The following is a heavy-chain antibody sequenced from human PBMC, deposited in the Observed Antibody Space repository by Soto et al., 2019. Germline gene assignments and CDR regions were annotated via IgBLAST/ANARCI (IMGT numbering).Heavy chain of an antibody. CDR1: GFTFRNYW. D-gene: IGHD2-2*01. Sequence: EVQLVESGGGLVQPGGSLRLSCAASGFTFRNYWMSWVRQAPGKGLEWVANIKQDGTEKNYVDSVRGRFTISRDNAKNSLDLQRNSLTAEDTAVYYGASVAMRGQGTLVTVSS. J-gene: IGHJ4*02. V-gene: IGHV3-7*01. CDR3: ASVAM. CDR2: IKQDGTEK.